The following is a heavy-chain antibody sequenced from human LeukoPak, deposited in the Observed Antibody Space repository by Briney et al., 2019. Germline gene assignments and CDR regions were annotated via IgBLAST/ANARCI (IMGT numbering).Heavy chain of an antibody. V-gene: IGHV4-59*05. J-gene: IGHJ4*02. CDR1: GGSISSYY. Sequence: SETLSLTCTVSGGSISSYYWSWIRQPPGKGLEWIGSIYYSGSTYYNPSLKSRVTISVDTFKNQFSLKLSSVTAADTAVYYCARHQLSRVAYYYDSSGYQTPFDYWGQGTLVTVSS. D-gene: IGHD3-22*01. CDR2: IYYSGST. CDR3: ARHQLSRVAYYYDSSGYQTPFDY.